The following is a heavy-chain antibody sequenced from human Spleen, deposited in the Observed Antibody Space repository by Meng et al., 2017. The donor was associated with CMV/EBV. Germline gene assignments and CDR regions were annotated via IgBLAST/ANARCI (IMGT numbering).Heavy chain of an antibody. Sequence: GESLKISCAASGFTFSSYAMSWVRQAPGKGLEWVSAISGSGGSTYYADSVKGRFTISRDNSKNTLYLQMNSLRAEDTAVYYCARDSMVVNQYDYWGQGTLVTVSS. J-gene: IGHJ4*02. CDR1: GFTFSSYA. CDR2: ISGSGGST. D-gene: IGHD4-23*01. V-gene: IGHV3-23*01. CDR3: ARDSMVVNQYDY.